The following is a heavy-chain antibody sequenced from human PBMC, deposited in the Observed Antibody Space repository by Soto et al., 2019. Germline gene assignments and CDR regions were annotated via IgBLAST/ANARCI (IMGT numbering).Heavy chain of an antibody. D-gene: IGHD5-12*01. V-gene: IGHV4-59*01. CDR1: GGSISSYY. CDR3: ARAGDGYNWNWFDP. Sequence: SETLSLTCTVSGGSISSYYWSWIRQPPGKGLEWIGYIYYSGSTNYNPSLKSRVTISVDTSKNQFSLKLSSVTAADTAVYYCARAGDGYNWNWFDPWGQGTLVTVS. CDR2: IYYSGST. J-gene: IGHJ5*02.